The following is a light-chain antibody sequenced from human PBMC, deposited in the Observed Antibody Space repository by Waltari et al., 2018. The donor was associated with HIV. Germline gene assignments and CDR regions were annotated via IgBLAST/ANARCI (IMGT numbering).Light chain of an antibody. V-gene: IGKV1-8*01. CDR1: QDVNNY. CDR2: SAS. CDR3: QQYYSYPQT. J-gene: IGKJ1*01. Sequence: AVRMTQSPSSFSASKGDRVTITCRASQDVNNYLAWYQQQPGKAPKLLIHSASALETGVPSRFSGSGSGTDFTLTISCLQSEDFATYYCQQYYSYPQTFGQGTKVEI.